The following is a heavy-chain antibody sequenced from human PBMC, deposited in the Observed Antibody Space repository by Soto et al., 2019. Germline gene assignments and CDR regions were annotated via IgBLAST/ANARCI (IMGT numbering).Heavy chain of an antibody. D-gene: IGHD4-17*01. Sequence: ASVKVSCKASGYTFTSYYMHLVRQAPGQGLEWMGIINPSGGSTSYAQKFQGRVTMTRDTSTSTVYMELSSLRSEDTAVYYCARAAVEDYGDYTYYFDYWGQGTLVTVSS. CDR2: INPSGGST. CDR1: GYTFTSYY. CDR3: ARAAVEDYGDYTYYFDY. J-gene: IGHJ4*02. V-gene: IGHV1-46*01.